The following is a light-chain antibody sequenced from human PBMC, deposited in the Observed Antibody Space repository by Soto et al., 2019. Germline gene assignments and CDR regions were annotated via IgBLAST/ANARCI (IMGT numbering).Light chain of an antibody. J-gene: IGKJ5*01. CDR1: QSVSSSY. V-gene: IGKV3D-20*02. CDR3: QQRSNWPPFT. Sequence: IGLTQSPGTLSLSPGERATLSCRASQSVSSSYLAWYQQKPGQAPRLLIYDASNRATDIPARFSGSGSGTDFTLTISSLEPEDFAVYYCQQRSNWPPFTFGQGTRLEIK. CDR2: DAS.